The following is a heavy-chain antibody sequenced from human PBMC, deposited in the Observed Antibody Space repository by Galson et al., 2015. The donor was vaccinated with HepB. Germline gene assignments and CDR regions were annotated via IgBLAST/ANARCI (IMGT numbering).Heavy chain of an antibody. J-gene: IGHJ3*02. CDR3: ARDSTMRDDAFDI. CDR1: GFTFSDYY. D-gene: IGHD2/OR15-2a*01. CDR2: ISSSGSTI. V-gene: IGHV3-11*01. Sequence: SLRLSCAASGFTFSDYYMSWLRQAPGKGLEWVSYISSSGSTIYYADSVKGRFTISRDNAKNSLYLQMNSLRAEDTAVYYCARDSTMRDDAFDIWGQGTMVTVSS.